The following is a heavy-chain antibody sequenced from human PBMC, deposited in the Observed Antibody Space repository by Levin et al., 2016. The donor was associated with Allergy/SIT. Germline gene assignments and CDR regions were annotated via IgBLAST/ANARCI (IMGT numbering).Heavy chain of an antibody. Sequence: SETLSLTCAVYGGSFNDHHWSWIRQPPGKGLEWIGEINDTGSTKNNPSLSSRVTISVDTSNKQFSLQLSSVTAADTAVYYCARGYYYSSGAYHPNFDCWGQGTLVTVSS. CDR1: GGSFNDHH. CDR3: ARGYYYSSGAYHPNFDC. CDR2: INDTGST. J-gene: IGHJ4*02. V-gene: IGHV4-34*01. D-gene: IGHD3-10*01.